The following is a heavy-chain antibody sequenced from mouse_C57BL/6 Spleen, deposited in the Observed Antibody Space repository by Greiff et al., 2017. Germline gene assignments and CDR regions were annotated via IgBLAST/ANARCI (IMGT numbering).Heavy chain of an antibody. CDR2: INPSSGYT. CDR3: ANYDYDGENCYAMDY. V-gene: IGHV1-4*01. D-gene: IGHD2-4*01. Sequence: QVQLQQSGAELARPGASVKMSCKASGYTFTSYSMHWVKQRPGQGLEWIGYINPSSGYTTYNQKFKDKATLTADKSSSTAYMQLSSLTSEDSAVYYCANYDYDGENCYAMDYWGQGTSVTVSS. CDR1: GYTFTSYS. J-gene: IGHJ4*01.